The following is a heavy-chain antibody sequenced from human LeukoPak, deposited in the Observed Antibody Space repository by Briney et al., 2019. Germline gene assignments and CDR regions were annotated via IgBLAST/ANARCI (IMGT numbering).Heavy chain of an antibody. CDR1: GVSISSYY. CDR3: ATFSSRKRFDY. V-gene: IGHV4-59*01. Sequence: SETLSLTCTVSGVSISSYYWSWLRQPPGKGLEWIGYLYYSGSPNYNPSLKSRVTISVDTSKSQFSLKLSSVTAADTAVYYCATFSSRKRFDYWGQGTLVTVSS. J-gene: IGHJ4*02. D-gene: IGHD6-13*01. CDR2: LYYSGSP.